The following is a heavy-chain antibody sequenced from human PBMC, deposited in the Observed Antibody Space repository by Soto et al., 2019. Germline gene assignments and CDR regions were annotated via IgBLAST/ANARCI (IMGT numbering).Heavy chain of an antibody. Sequence: GASVKVSCKASGYTFTSYDINWVRQATGQGLEWMGWMNPNSGNTGYAQKFQGRVTMTRNTSISTAYMEPSSLRSEDTAVYYCARRGMVRGVHNFDYWGQGTLVTVSS. CDR1: GYTFTSYD. CDR2: MNPNSGNT. J-gene: IGHJ4*02. D-gene: IGHD3-10*01. V-gene: IGHV1-8*01. CDR3: ARRGMVRGVHNFDY.